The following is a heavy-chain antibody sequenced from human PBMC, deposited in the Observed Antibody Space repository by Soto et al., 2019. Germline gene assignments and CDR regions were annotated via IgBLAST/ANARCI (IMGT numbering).Heavy chain of an antibody. CDR1: GFTFSSYA. J-gene: IGHJ6*02. CDR3: AKDHGYPGTWSGWIHLHYYGMDV. V-gene: IGHV3-23*01. CDR2: ISGSGGST. D-gene: IGHD3-10*01. Sequence: GGSLRLSCAASGFTFSSYAMSWVRQAPGKGLEWVSAISGSGGSTYYADSVKGRFTISRDNSKNTLYLQMNSLRAEDTAVYYCAKDHGYPGTWSGWIHLHYYGMDVWGQGTTVTVSS.